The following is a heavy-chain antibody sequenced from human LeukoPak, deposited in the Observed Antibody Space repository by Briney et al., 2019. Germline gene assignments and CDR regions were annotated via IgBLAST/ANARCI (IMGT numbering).Heavy chain of an antibody. J-gene: IGHJ5*02. V-gene: IGHV4-61*02. CDR3: AREKDYGDYADWFDP. D-gene: IGHD4-17*01. Sequence: SQTLSLTCTVSGGSIGGSYYWNWIRQPAGKGLEWIGRIYSSGTANYNPSLKSRVTISVDTSKNQFSLKLSSVTAADTAVYYCAREKDYGDYADWFDPWGQGTLVTVSS. CDR2: IYSSGTA. CDR1: GGSIGGSYY.